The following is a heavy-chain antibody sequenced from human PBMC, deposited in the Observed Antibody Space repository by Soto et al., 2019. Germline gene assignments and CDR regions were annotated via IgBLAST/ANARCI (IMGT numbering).Heavy chain of an antibody. CDR1: GGSISTGGYY. CDR3: ASTRDYFDY. V-gene: IGHV4-31*03. D-gene: IGHD1-1*01. J-gene: IGHJ4*02. CDR2: IYYSGSS. Sequence: SETLSLTCTVSGGSISTGGYYWSWIRQHPGKGPEWIGYIYYSGSSSYNLSLKGRLTISVDTSKNQFYLKLSSVTAADTAVYYCASTRDYFDYWGQGILVTVSP.